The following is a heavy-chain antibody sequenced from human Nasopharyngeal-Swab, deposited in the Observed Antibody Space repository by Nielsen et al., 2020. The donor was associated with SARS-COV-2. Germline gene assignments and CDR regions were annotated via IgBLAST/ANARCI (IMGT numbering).Heavy chain of an antibody. D-gene: IGHD1-20*01. J-gene: IGHJ5*02. CDR3: ARPFSITGTTEDWFDL. V-gene: IGHV1-46*01. CDR2: INPSGGST. Sequence: WVRQAPGQGLEWMGIINPSGGSTSYAQKFQGRVTMTRDTSTSTAYMELRSLRSDDTAVYYCARPFSITGTTEDWFDLWGQGTLVTVSS.